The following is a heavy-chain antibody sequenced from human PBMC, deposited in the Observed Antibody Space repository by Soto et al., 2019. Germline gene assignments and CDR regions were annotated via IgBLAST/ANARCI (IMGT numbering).Heavy chain of an antibody. Sequence: QVQLQESGPGLVKPSETLSLTCTVSGGSISSYYWSWIRQPPGKGLEWIGYIYYSGSTNYYSSLKSRVTISVDTSKNQFSLKLSSVTAADTAVYYCARGTVADAFDIWGQGTMVTVSS. J-gene: IGHJ3*02. CDR1: GGSISSYY. CDR2: IYYSGST. D-gene: IGHD6-19*01. V-gene: IGHV4-59*01. CDR3: ARGTVADAFDI.